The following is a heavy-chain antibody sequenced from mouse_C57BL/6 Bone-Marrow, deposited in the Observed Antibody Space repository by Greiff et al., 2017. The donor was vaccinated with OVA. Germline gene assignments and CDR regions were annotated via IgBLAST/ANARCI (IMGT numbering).Heavy chain of an antibody. V-gene: IGHV7-1*01. Sequence: EVMLVESGGGLVQSGRSLRLSCATSGFTFSDFYMEWVRQAPGKGLECIAASRNKANDYTTEYSASVKGRFIVSRDTSQSILYLQMNALRAEDTAIYYCARDDYYWYFDVWGTGTTVTVSS. CDR1: GFTFSDFY. CDR2: SRNKANDYTT. CDR3: ARDDYYWYFDV. J-gene: IGHJ1*03.